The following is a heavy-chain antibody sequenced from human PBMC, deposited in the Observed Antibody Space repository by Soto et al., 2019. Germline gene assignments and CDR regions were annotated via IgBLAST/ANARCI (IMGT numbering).Heavy chain of an antibody. CDR2: MYWNDDK. J-gene: IGHJ4*02. V-gene: IGHV2-5*01. CDR1: GFSLSTNGEG. D-gene: IGHD3-9*01. CDR3: VHSERLRYFDWLLYFDY. Sequence: QITLRESGPALVKPTQTLTLTCTFSGFSLSTNGEGVGWIRQPPGKALEWLALMYWNDDKLYSPSLKSRLTITKDTSKNQVVPTMTNMDPVDTATYYSVHSERLRYFDWLLYFDYWGQGTLVTVSS.